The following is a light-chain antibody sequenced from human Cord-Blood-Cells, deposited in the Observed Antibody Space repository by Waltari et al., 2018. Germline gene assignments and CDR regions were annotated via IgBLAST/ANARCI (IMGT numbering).Light chain of an antibody. CDR1: QDISNY. CDR2: DAS. V-gene: IGKV1-33*01. J-gene: IGKJ4*01. Sequence: DIQMSQSPSSLSASVGDRVTITCQASQDISNYLNWYQQKPGKAPKLLIYDASNLETAGPSRFSGSGSATDFTFASSSLQPEDIATYYCQQYDNLPLTVGGGTKVEIK. CDR3: QQYDNLPLT.